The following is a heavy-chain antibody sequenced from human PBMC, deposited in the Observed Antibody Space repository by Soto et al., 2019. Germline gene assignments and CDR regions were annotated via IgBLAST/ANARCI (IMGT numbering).Heavy chain of an antibody. V-gene: IGHV4-31*03. J-gene: IGHJ4*02. Sequence: SETLSLTCTVSGGSISSGGYYWGWIRQHPGKGLEWIGYIYYSGSTYYSPSLKSRVTISVDTSKNQFSLKLSSVTAADTAMYYCTRDAPLWFGEVSQWGQGTLVTVS. CDR3: TRDAPLWFGEVSQ. CDR1: GGSISSGGYY. CDR2: IYYSGST. D-gene: IGHD3-10*01.